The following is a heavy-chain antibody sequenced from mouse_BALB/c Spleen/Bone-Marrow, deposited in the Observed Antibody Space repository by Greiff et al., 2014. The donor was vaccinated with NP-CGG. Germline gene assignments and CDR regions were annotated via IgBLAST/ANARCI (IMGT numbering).Heavy chain of an antibody. CDR3: AREYGTSYDYYFDV. V-gene: IGHV5-4*02. CDR1: GFTFSDYY. Sequence: DVQLVESGGGLVKPGGSLKLSCAASGFTFSDYYMYWVRQTPEKRLEWVATISDGGSYTYYPDSVKGRFTVSRDNAKNNLYLQMSSLKSEDTAMYYCAREYGTSYDYYFDVWGAGTMVTVSS. D-gene: IGHD1-1*01. J-gene: IGHJ1*01. CDR2: ISDGGSYT.